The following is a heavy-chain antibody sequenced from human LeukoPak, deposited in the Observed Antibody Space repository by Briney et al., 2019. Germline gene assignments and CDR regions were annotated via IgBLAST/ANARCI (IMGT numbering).Heavy chain of an antibody. Sequence: GGSLRLSCAASGFTFDDYAMHWVRQAPGKGLEWVSGISWNSGSIGYADSVKGRFTISRDNAKNSLYLQMNSLRAEDTALYYCAKDRRMVALEGGGAFDIWGQGTMVTASS. V-gene: IGHV3-9*01. D-gene: IGHD2-15*01. CDR3: AKDRRMVALEGGGAFDI. CDR2: ISWNSGSI. J-gene: IGHJ3*02. CDR1: GFTFDDYA.